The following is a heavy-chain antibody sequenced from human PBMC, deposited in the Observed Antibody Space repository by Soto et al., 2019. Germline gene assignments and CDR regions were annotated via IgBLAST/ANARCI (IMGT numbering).Heavy chain of an antibody. J-gene: IGHJ4*02. CDR2: IKQDGSEK. CDR3: ARGDYFDRRCDY. CDR1: GFTFSSDW. Sequence: EVQLVESGGGLVQPGGSLRLSCAASGFTFSSDWMSWVRQAPGKGLEWVATIKQDGSEKYYVDSVRGRFTVSRDNAKNALYLEMNSLRAEDTAVYYCARGDYFDRRCDYWGQGTLVTVSS. D-gene: IGHD3-9*01. V-gene: IGHV3-7*03.